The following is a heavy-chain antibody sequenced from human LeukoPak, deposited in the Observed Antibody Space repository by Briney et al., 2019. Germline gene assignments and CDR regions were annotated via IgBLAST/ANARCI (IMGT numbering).Heavy chain of an antibody. J-gene: IGHJ6*03. D-gene: IGHD5-18*01. CDR1: GFRFDIYR. CDR3: TRHPPHSHYHNYYMDV. CDR2: IYPGDSDV. Sequence: GESLKISCQAYGFRFDIYRIGWVRQMPGKGLEWMGVIYPGDSDVRYSPSFQGHVTISADKSINTAYLQWDTVGASDTAIYYCTRHPPHSHYHNYYMDVWGKGTTVTVSS. V-gene: IGHV5-51*01.